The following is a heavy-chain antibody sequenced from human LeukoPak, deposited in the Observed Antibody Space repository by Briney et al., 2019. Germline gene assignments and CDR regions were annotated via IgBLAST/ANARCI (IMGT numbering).Heavy chain of an antibody. J-gene: IGHJ5*02. Sequence: SGTLSLTCTVSGGSISSYYWSWVRQPPGKGLEWLGYIYYSGSTNYNPSLKSRVTISVDTSKNQFSLKLSSVTAADTAVYYCARQVVVVPSFSAFDWFDPWGQGTLVTVSS. CDR3: ARQVVVVPSFSAFDWFDP. CDR2: IYYSGST. CDR1: GGSISSYY. D-gene: IGHD2-2*01. V-gene: IGHV4-59*01.